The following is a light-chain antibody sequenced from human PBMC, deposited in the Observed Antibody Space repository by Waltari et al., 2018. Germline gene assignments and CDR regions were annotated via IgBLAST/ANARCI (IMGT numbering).Light chain of an antibody. V-gene: IGKV3-15*01. CDR1: QSVSSN. CDR3: QQYRT. J-gene: IGKJ1*01. Sequence: EIVMTQSPATLSVSPGERATLSCRASQSVSSNLAWYQQKPGQAPRLLIYGASPRATGIPARFSGSGAGTEFTLTISSLQSEDFAVDYCQQYRTFGQGTKVEIK. CDR2: GAS.